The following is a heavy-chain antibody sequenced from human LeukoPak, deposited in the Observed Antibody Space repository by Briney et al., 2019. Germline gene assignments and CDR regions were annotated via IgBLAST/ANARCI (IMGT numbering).Heavy chain of an antibody. J-gene: IGHJ4*02. Sequence: GASVTVSFTSSGYTFTVYYNHWVRQAPGQGLEWMGWINPYSGGTNFPHKFQGRVTMTRDTSISTAYMELSRLRSDDTAVYHCARGDSYGYTSGFDYWGQGTLVTVSS. D-gene: IGHD5-18*01. CDR3: ARGDSYGYTSGFDY. V-gene: IGHV1-2*02. CDR1: GYTFTVYY. CDR2: INPYSGGT.